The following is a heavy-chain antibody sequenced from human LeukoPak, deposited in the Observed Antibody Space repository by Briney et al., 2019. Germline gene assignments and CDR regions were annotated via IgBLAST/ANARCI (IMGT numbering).Heavy chain of an antibody. J-gene: IGHJ4*02. D-gene: IGHD6-19*01. V-gene: IGHV4-39*07. CDR3: ARFLAVAGASDY. CDR1: GGSISSSSYY. Sequence: SETLSLTCTVSGGSISSSSYYWGWIRQPPGKGLEWIGSIYYSGSTYYNPSLKSRVTISVDTSKNQFSLKLSSVTAADTAVYYCARFLAVAGASDYWGQGTLVTVSS. CDR2: IYYSGST.